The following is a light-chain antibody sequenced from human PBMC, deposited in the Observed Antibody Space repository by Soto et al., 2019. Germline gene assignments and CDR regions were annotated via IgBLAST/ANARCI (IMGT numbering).Light chain of an antibody. CDR1: SGHSSYI. CDR2: LEGRGSY. Sequence: QSVLTQSSSASASLGSSVKLTCTLSSGHSSYIIAWHQQQPGKAPRYLMKLEGRGSYNKGSGVPDRFSGSSSGADRYLTISNLQFEDEADYYCETWDSNNWVFGGGTKLTV. CDR3: ETWDSNNWV. J-gene: IGLJ3*02. V-gene: IGLV4-60*02.